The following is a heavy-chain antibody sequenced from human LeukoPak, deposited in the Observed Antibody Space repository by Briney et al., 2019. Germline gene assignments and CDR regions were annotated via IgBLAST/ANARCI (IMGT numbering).Heavy chain of an antibody. D-gene: IGHD5-24*01. CDR3: ARLAIRYGMDV. CDR1: VGSFSDNS. Sequence: SETPSLTCTVNVGSFSDNSWSWIRQPPWKGLEWIGEITHVGSTSYNPSLKSRVTTSIDTSKNHFSLRLSSVTAADTAVYYCARLAIRYGMDVWGQGTTVTVSS. CDR2: ITHVGST. J-gene: IGHJ6*02. V-gene: IGHV4-34*01.